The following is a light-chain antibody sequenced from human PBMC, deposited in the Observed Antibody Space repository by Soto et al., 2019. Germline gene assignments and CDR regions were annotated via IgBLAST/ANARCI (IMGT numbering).Light chain of an antibody. V-gene: IGLV2-23*01. CDR2: EGS. CDR3: CSYAGSRTFI. J-gene: IGLJ2*01. CDR1: STDVGTYNL. Sequence: QAVVTQPASVSGSPGQSITVSCTGTSTDVGTYNLVSWYQQHPGKAPKLIIYEGSKRPSGVSNRFSGSKSGNTASLTISGLQAEDEADYYCCSYAGSRTFIFGGGTKLTVL.